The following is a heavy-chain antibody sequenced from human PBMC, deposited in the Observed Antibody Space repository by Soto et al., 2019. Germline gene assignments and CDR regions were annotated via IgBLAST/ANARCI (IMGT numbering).Heavy chain of an antibody. CDR2: ISYDGSNK. CDR1: GFTFSSYA. CDR3: ARDREGSGWYRFGYFDY. J-gene: IGHJ4*02. D-gene: IGHD6-19*01. Sequence: QVQLVESGGGVVQPGRSLRLSCAASGFTFSSYAMHWVRQAPGKGLEWVAVISYDGSNKYYADSVKGRFTISRDNSKNTLYLQMNSLRAEDTAVYYCARDREGSGWYRFGYFDYWGQGTLVTVSS. V-gene: IGHV3-30-3*01.